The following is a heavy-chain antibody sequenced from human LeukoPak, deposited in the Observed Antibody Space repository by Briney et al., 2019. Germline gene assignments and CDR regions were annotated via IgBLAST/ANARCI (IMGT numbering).Heavy chain of an antibody. CDR1: GFTVSSNY. J-gene: IGHJ3*02. Sequence: PGGSLRLSCAASGFTVSSNYMSWVRQAPGKGLEWVSVIYSGGSTYYADSVKGRFTISRDNSKNTLYLQMNSLRAEDTAVYYCAKTKSGSYVDAFDIWGQGTMVTVSS. D-gene: IGHD1-26*01. CDR3: AKTKSGSYVDAFDI. CDR2: IYSGGST. V-gene: IGHV3-53*01.